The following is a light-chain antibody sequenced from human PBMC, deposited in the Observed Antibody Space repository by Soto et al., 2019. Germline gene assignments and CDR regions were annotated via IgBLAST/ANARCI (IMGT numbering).Light chain of an antibody. CDR1: QAISSS. J-gene: IGKJ2*01. CDR2: AAS. Sequence: DIQLTQSPSFLSASVGDRVTITCRASQAISSSLAWYQHNPGKAPKLLIYAASTLQNGVPSSFSGSGSGTELTLTISILQPEDFASYYCQHLNDYRYTFGQGTKAEIK. CDR3: QHLNDYRYT. V-gene: IGKV1-9*01.